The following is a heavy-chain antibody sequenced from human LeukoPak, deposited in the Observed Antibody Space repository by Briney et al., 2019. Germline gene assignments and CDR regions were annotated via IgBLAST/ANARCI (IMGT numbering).Heavy chain of an antibody. D-gene: IGHD3-16*01. V-gene: IGHV4-39*07. CDR2: IYSGGSS. CDR3: ARDVWDRYFDY. CDR1: GGSISSSSYY. J-gene: IGHJ4*02. Sequence: SETLSLTCTVSGGSISSSSYYWGWIRQPPGKELEWIGSIYSGGSSYYNPSLKSRVTISVDTSNNQFSLKVNSVTAADTAVYYCARDVWDRYFDYWGQGTLVTVSS.